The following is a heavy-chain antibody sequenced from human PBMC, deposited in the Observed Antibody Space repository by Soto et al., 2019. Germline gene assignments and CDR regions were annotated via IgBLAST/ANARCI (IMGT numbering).Heavy chain of an antibody. Sequence: QVQLQESGPGLVKPSQTLSLTCTVSGGSISSGDYYWSWIRQPPGKGLDRIGYIHYSGSTYYNPSLNSRVTISVDTYKNQVSLKLSSVTAADTAVYYCAREEYQLLWRGGWFDPWGQGTLVTVSS. D-gene: IGHD2-2*01. CDR1: GGSISSGDYY. CDR2: IHYSGST. CDR3: AREEYQLLWRGGWFDP. V-gene: IGHV4-30-4*01. J-gene: IGHJ5*02.